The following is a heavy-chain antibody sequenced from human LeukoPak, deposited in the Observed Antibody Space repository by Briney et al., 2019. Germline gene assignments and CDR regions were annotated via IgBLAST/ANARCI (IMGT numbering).Heavy chain of an antibody. CDR3: VSWAGGTSDVASFDY. Sequence: ASVKASCKASGYTFTDYYIHWVRQAPKQGFEWMGWITRSSGATKFGQRFQGRVTLTRDTSISTFYMEMSNLRSDDAAVYYCVSWAGGTSDVASFDYWGQGTLVTVSS. J-gene: IGHJ4*02. CDR2: ITRSSGAT. CDR1: GYTFTDYY. D-gene: IGHD2-21*01. V-gene: IGHV1-2*02.